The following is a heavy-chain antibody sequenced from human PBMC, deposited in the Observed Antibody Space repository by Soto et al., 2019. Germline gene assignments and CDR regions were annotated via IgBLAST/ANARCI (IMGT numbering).Heavy chain of an antibody. J-gene: IGHJ4*02. V-gene: IGHV4-59*01. Sequence: SETLSLTCTVSGGSITNYYWSWIRQPPGKGLEFIGYTYSSGSTNSNPSLMSRLTISVDTSKNQLSLRLRSVTAADTAVYYCARAYPYGDYALDYWGQGHLVTVSS. CDR2: TYSSGST. D-gene: IGHD4-17*01. CDR1: GGSITNYY. CDR3: ARAYPYGDYALDY.